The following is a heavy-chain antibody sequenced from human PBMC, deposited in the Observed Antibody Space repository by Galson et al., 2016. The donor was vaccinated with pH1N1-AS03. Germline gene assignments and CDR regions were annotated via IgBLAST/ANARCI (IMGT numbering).Heavy chain of an antibody. Sequence: ETLSLTCTISGGSITTNYWIWIRQPPGKGLQWIGYISYSGFTNYNPSLRSRVTISIDTSKNQFSLKMRSVAAADTALYFCARLYDAWSGYPSFDSWGQGILVTVSS. CDR3: ARLYDAWSGYPSFDS. CDR2: ISYSGFT. V-gene: IGHV4-59*01. J-gene: IGHJ4*02. CDR1: GGSITTNY. D-gene: IGHD3-3*01.